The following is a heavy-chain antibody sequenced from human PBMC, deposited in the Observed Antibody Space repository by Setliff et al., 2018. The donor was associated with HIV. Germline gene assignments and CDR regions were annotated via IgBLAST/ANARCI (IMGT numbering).Heavy chain of an antibody. Sequence: PSDTLSLTCTVSGGSFSTYYWSWIRQPAGEGLEYIGRVHSTGTTIYNPSLKSRVTMSVDTSKNQLSLKLRSVTAADTAVYYCASRPIDLVTTFYFRHWGQGTLVTVSS. CDR3: ASRPIDLVTTFYFRH. D-gene: IGHD5-12*01. CDR2: VHSTGTT. CDR1: GGSFSTYY. V-gene: IGHV4-4*07. J-gene: IGHJ1*01.